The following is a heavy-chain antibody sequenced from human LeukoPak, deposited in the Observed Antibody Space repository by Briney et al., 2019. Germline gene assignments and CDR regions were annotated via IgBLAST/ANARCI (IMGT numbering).Heavy chain of an antibody. CDR2: ISSDGFNK. V-gene: IGHV3-30*04. Sequence: GGSLRLSCAASGFTFNSYAVHWVRQAPGKGLEWVAVISSDGFNKYYADSVKGRFTISRDNSKNTLHLQMNSLRGDDTAVYYCARDETAYYYYMDVWGKGTTVTVSS. CDR1: GFTFNSYA. CDR3: ARDETAYYYYMDV. J-gene: IGHJ6*03.